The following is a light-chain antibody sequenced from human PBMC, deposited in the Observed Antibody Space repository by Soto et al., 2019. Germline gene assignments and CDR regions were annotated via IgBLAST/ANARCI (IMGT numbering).Light chain of an antibody. CDR1: SSDVGGYNY. Sequence: QSALTQPASVSGSPGQSITISCTGTSSDVGGYNYVSWYQHHPGKAPKLIIYDVTNRPSGVSNPFSGSKSGNTASLTISGLQPEDEADYYCSSYTISNTRQIVFGTGTKLTVL. J-gene: IGLJ1*01. V-gene: IGLV2-14*03. CDR2: DVT. CDR3: SSYTISNTRQIV.